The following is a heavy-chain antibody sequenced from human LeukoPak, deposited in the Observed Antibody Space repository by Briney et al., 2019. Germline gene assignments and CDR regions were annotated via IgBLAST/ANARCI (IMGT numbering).Heavy chain of an antibody. J-gene: IGHJ4*02. CDR2: ISYDGSNK. Sequence: SGGSLRLSCAASGFTFSSYGMHWVRQAPGKGLEWVAVISYDGSNKYYADSVKGRFTISRDNSKNTLYLQMNSLRAEDTAVYYCASRGPYGGKANSPDYWGQGTLVTVSS. CDR3: ASRGPYGGKANSPDY. D-gene: IGHD4-23*01. CDR1: GFTFSSYG. V-gene: IGHV3-30*03.